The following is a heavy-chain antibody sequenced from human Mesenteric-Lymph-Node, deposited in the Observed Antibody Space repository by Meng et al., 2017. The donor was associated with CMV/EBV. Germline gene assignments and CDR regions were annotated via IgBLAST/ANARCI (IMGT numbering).Heavy chain of an antibody. V-gene: IGHV1-2*02. CDR2: INCNSGGT. CDR1: GYTFNEYY. CDR3: ARDWYDSGGSTDF. Sequence: ASVKVSCKTSGYTFNEYYLRWVRQAPGQGLEWMGWINCNSGGTDYAPNFEGRVTMTRDTSTTTAYMELNILRYDDTALYYCARDWYDSGGSTDFWGQGTLVTVSS. J-gene: IGHJ4*02. D-gene: IGHD3-22*01.